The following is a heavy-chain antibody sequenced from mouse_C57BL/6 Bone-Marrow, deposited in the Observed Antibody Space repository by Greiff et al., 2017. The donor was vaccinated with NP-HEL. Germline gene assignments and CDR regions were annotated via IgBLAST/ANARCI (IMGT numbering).Heavy chain of an antibody. J-gene: IGHJ3*01. V-gene: IGHV14-4*01. D-gene: IGHD2-4*01. CDR2: IDPENGDT. CDR3: TTCDYTFAY. CDR1: GFNIKDDY. Sequence: VQLQQSGAELVRPGASVKLSCTASGFNIKDDYMHWVKQRPEQGLEWIGGIDPENGDTEYASKFQGKATITADTSSNTAYLQLSSLTSEDTAVYYCTTCDYTFAYWGQGTLVTVSA.